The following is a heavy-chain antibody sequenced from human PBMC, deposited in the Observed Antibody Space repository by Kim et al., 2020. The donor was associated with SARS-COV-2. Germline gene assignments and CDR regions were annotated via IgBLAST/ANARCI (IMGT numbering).Heavy chain of an antibody. D-gene: IGHD3-3*01. CDR1: GFTFSRYS. J-gene: IGHJ6*02. Sequence: GGSLRLSCAASGFTFSRYSMNWVRQAPGKGLEWVSSISSSSSYIYYADSVKGRFTISRDNAKNSLYLQMNSLRAEDTAVYYCARERFLENHYYYYGMDVWGQGTTVTVSS. V-gene: IGHV3-21*01. CDR3: ARERFLENHYYYYGMDV. CDR2: ISSSSSYI.